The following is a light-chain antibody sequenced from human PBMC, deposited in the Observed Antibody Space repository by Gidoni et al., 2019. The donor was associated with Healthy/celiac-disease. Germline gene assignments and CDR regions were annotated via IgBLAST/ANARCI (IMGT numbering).Light chain of an antibody. CDR1: QSVLYSSNNKNY. CDR3: QQYYSTPPT. J-gene: IGKJ1*01. Sequence: DIAMTQSPVSLAVSLGERATINCKSSQSVLYSSNNKNYLAWYQQKPGQPPKLLIYWASTRESGVPDLFSGSGSGTDFTLTISSLQAEDVAVYYCQQYYSTPPTFGQGTKVEIK. V-gene: IGKV4-1*01. CDR2: WAS.